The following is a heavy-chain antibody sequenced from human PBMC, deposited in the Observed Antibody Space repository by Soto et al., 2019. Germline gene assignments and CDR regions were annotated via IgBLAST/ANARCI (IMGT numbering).Heavy chain of an antibody. D-gene: IGHD4-17*01. J-gene: IGHJ5*02. V-gene: IGHV1-8*01. CDR1: GYTFPSYD. Sequence: QVQLVQSGAEVKKPGASVKVSCKASGYTFPSYDINWVRQATGQGLEYLGWINPNSGNTAYVQKFQGSGTMTWDNSITTAYMELSSLRSEDTAVYFCARGIKYGAYSGWFDPWGQGTLVTVSS. CDR3: ARGIKYGAYSGWFDP. CDR2: INPNSGNT.